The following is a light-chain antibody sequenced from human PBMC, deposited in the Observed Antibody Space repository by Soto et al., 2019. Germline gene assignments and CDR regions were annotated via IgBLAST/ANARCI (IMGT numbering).Light chain of an antibody. V-gene: IGKV1-39*01. CDR1: QNITSY. CDR2: GAS. CDR3: KQCYSTLMYT. J-gene: IGKJ2*01. Sequence: DIQMTQSPSSLSASVGDRVTITCRASQNITSYLNWYQQKPGKTPKLLIYGASRLERGVPSRFSGSGSGTDFDLTIISLQPEDFATYSCKQCYSTLMYTFGQGTKLEIK.